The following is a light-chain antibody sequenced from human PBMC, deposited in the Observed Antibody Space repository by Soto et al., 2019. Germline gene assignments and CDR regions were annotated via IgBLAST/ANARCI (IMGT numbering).Light chain of an antibody. CDR1: GWVASGT. J-gene: IGKJ3*01. V-gene: IGKV3-20*01. CDR2: GAP. CDR3: QQYGSSPLT. Sequence: EIVLTQSPGTLSLSPGKKAPSSSGAGGWVASGTLAGYQQKPGQAPRLLIFGAPNRATGIPDRFSGSGSGTDFTLTISRLEPEDFAVYYCQQYGSSPLTFGPGTKVDIK.